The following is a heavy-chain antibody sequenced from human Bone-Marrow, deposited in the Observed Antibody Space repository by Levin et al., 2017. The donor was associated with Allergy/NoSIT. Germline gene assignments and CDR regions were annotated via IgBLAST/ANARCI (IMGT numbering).Heavy chain of an antibody. CDR2: IYYSGST. D-gene: IGHD5-18*01. Sequence: SETLSLTCTVSGGSISSYYWSWIRQPPGKGLEWIGYIYYSGSTNYNPSLTSRVTISVDTSKNQFSLKLSSVTAADTAVYYGARGVGYSYGFGLDYWGQGTLVTVSS. J-gene: IGHJ4*02. CDR3: ARGVGYSYGFGLDY. V-gene: IGHV4-59*01. CDR1: GGSISSYY.